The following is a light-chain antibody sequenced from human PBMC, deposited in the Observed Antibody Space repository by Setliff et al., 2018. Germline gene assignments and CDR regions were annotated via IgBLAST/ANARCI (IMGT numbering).Light chain of an antibody. CDR1: NNDVGAYNY. J-gene: IGLJ1*01. Sequence: QSALTQPASVSGSPGQSVTISCTGTNNDVGAYNYVSWYQQHPGKAPKFMIYDVSKRSSGASDRFSGSKSGNTASLTISGLQAEDEADYYCTSYTSSSTLYVFGTGTKV. CDR3: TSYTSSSTLYV. V-gene: IGLV2-14*03. CDR2: DVS.